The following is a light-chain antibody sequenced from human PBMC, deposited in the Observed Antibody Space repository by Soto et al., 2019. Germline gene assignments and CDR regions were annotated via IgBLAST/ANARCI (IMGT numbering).Light chain of an antibody. CDR1: QSVSSSY. Sequence: EILLTQSPGTLSLSPGERATLSCRASQSVSSSYLAWYQQKPGQAPRLLIYGASSRATGIPDRFSGSGSGTDFTLTISRLEPEDFAVYYCQQYGSSPLYTFGQGTKLESK. CDR2: GAS. CDR3: QQYGSSPLYT. V-gene: IGKV3-20*01. J-gene: IGKJ2*01.